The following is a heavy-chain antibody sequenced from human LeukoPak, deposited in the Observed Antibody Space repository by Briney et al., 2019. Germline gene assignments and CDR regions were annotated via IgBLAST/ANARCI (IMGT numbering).Heavy chain of an antibody. CDR1: GGSFSGYY. D-gene: IGHD3-10*01. V-gene: IGHV4-34*01. Sequence: PSETLSLTCAVYGGSFSGYYWSWIRQAPGKGREWIGSIYYSGNTYYNASLKGQVSISIDTSKNQFYLRLTSVTAADTAVYYCARGVVRGVMGYYMDVWGKGTTVTVSS. CDR3: ARGVVRGVMGYYMDV. CDR2: IYYSGNT. J-gene: IGHJ6*03.